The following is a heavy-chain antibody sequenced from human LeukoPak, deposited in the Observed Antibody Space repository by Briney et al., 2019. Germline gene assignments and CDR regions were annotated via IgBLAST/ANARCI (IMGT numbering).Heavy chain of an antibody. Sequence: TSETLSLTCTVSGGSISSSSYYWGWIRQPPGKGLEWIGYIYYSGSTNYNPSLKSRVTISVDTSKNQFSLKLSSVTAADTAVYYCAINYDSSGYTRNSGGLAFDYWGQGTLVTVSS. J-gene: IGHJ4*02. D-gene: IGHD3-22*01. V-gene: IGHV4-61*05. CDR3: AINYDSSGYTRNSGGLAFDY. CDR2: IYYSGST. CDR1: GGSISSSSYY.